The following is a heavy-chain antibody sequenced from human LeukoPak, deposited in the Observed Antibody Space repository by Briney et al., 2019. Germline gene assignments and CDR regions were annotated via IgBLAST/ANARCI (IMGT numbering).Heavy chain of an antibody. CDR3: AKDTGYYYDSSNYWV. D-gene: IGHD3-22*01. Sequence: PGRSLRLSCAASGFTFDDYATHWVRQPPGKGLEWVSGISWNSGSIGYADSVKGRFTISRDNAKNSLYLQMNSLRAEDTALYYCAKDTGYYYDSSNYWVWGQGTLVTVSS. V-gene: IGHV3-9*01. J-gene: IGHJ4*02. CDR2: ISWNSGSI. CDR1: GFTFDDYA.